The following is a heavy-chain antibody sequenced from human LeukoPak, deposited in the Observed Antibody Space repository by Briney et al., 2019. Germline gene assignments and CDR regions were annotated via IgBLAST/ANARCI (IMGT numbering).Heavy chain of an antibody. V-gene: IGHV1-2*02. CDR3: ARDGVYSSGWYVDY. CDR2: INPNSGGT. Sequence: ASVKVSCKASGYTFTGYYMHWVRQAPGQGLEWMGWINPNSGGTNYAQKFQGRVTMTRDTSISTAYMELSRLRFDDTAVYYCARDGVYSSGWYVDYWGQGTLVTVSS. D-gene: IGHD6-19*01. CDR1: GYTFTGYY. J-gene: IGHJ4*02.